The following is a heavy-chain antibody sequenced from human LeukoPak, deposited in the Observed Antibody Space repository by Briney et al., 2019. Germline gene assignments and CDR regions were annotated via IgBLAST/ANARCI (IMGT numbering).Heavy chain of an antibody. CDR3: ARAGVRTMVRGVIQN. J-gene: IGHJ4*02. CDR2: IYYSGST. Sequence: SSETLSLTCTVSGGSISSYYWSWIRQPPGKGLEWIGYIYYSGSTNYNPSLKSRVTISVDTSKNQFSLKLSSVTAADTAVYYCARAGVRTMVRGVIQNWGQGPLVTVPS. D-gene: IGHD3-10*01. CDR1: GGSISSYY. V-gene: IGHV4-59*01.